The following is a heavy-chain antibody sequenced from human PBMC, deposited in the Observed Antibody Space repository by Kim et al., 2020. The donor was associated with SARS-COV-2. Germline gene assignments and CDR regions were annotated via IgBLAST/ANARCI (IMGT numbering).Heavy chain of an antibody. Sequence: GGSLRLSCAASGFTFSSYGMHWVRQAPGKGLEWVAVISYDGSNKYYADSVKGRFTISRDNSKNTLYLQMNSLRAEDTAVYYCAKDGAPYGGYRNWFDPWGQGTLVTVSS. D-gene: IGHD5-12*01. CDR1: GFTFSSYG. CDR3: AKDGAPYGGYRNWFDP. CDR2: ISYDGSNK. V-gene: IGHV3-30*18. J-gene: IGHJ5*02.